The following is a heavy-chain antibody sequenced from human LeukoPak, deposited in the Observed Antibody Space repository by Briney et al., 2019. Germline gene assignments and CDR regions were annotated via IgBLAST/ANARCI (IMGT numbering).Heavy chain of an antibody. Sequence: ASVKVSCKASGYTFTSYAMNWVRQAPGQGLEWMGWINTNTGNPTYAQGFTGRFVFSLDTSVSTAYLQISSLKAEDTAVYYCARESGYDFWSGYLHYFDYWGQGALVTVSS. CDR1: GYTFTSYA. CDR3: ARESGYDFWSGYLHYFDY. D-gene: IGHD3-3*01. J-gene: IGHJ4*02. V-gene: IGHV7-4-1*02. CDR2: INTNTGNP.